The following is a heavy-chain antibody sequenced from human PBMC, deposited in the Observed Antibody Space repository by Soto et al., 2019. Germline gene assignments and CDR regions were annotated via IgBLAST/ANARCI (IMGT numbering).Heavy chain of an antibody. D-gene: IGHD3-3*01. CDR2: IYTSGST. Sequence: LSLTCTVSGGSISSYYWSWIRQPAGKGLEWIGRIYTSGSTNYNPSLKSRVTMSVDTSKNQFSLKLSSVTAADTAVYYCARASYDFWSGYSIFDYWGQGTLVTVSS. CDR3: ARASYDFWSGYSIFDY. CDR1: GGSISSYY. J-gene: IGHJ4*02. V-gene: IGHV4-4*07.